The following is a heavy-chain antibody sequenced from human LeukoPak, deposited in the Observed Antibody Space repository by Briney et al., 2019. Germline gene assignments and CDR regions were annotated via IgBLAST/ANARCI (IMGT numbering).Heavy chain of an antibody. J-gene: IGHJ6*02. CDR3: ARDPEMATPYYYGMDV. D-gene: IGHD5-24*01. Sequence: PSETLSFTCTVSGVSISSDYWNWIPHPPGKGLEWIGYIYYSGSATYNPSLNNRVTISVDRSKNQFSLRLSSVTAADTAVYYCARDPEMATPYYYGMDVWGQGTTVTVS. CDR1: GVSISSDY. CDR2: IYYSGSA. V-gene: IGHV4-59*01.